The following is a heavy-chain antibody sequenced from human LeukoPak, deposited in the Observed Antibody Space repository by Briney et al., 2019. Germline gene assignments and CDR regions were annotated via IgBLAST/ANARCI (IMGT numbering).Heavy chain of an antibody. CDR2: FTSRSGTI. V-gene: IGHV3-21*04. J-gene: IGHJ4*02. Sequence: PGGSLRLSCVASGFTFSSYSMNWVRQAPGKGLEWVSSFTSRSGTIYYADSVKGRFTISRDNSENTLYLQMNSLRAEDTAVYYCAKDPPYSYGLGGDYGGQGALVTVSS. D-gene: IGHD5-18*01. CDR3: AKDPPYSYGLGGDY. CDR1: GFTFSSYS.